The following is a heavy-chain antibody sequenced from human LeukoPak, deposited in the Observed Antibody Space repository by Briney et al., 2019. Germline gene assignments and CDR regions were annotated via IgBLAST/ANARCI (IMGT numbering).Heavy chain of an antibody. CDR2: ISGSGGST. CDR3: AKNGAVVVVAADYFAY. J-gene: IGHJ4*02. CDR1: GFTFSSYA. Sequence: GGSLRLSCAASGFTFSSYAMSWVRQAPGKGLEWVSAISGSGGSTYYADSVEGRFTISRDNSKNTLYLQMNSLRAEDTAVYYCAKNGAVVVVAADYFAYWGQGPRVTVSS. D-gene: IGHD2-15*01. V-gene: IGHV3-23*01.